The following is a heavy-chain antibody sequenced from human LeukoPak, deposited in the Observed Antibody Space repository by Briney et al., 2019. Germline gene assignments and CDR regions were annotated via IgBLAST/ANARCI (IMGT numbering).Heavy chain of an antibody. J-gene: IGHJ4*02. Sequence: GGSLRLSCAASGFTFSSYAMSWVRQAPGKGLEWVSAISGSGGSTYYADSVKGRFTISRDSSKNTLYLQMNSLRAEDTAVYYCAKGGGYGSGSYYIPIYWGQGTLVTVSS. V-gene: IGHV3-23*01. CDR3: AKGGGYGSGSYYIPIY. CDR1: GFTFSSYA. D-gene: IGHD3-10*01. CDR2: ISGSGGST.